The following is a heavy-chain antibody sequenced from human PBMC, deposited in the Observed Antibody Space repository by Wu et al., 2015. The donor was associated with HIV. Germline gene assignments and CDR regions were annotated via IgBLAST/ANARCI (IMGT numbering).Heavy chain of an antibody. J-gene: IGHJ4*02. CDR2: IVIGNGNT. V-gene: IGHV1-58*02. CDR1: GFSFRSSA. Sequence: LMQSGPEVKKPGTSVRVSCKASGFSFRSSAMQWVRQARGQRPEWIGWIVIGNGNTDYAREFRGRVTITADESTSTVYLELRGLKFGDTAVYFCARDAPLLGQMWGLGTLVTVSS. CDR3: ARDAPLLGQM. D-gene: IGHD3-10*01.